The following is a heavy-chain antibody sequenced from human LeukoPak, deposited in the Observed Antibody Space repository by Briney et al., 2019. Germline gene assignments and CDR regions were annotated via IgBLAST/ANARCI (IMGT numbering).Heavy chain of an antibody. J-gene: IGHJ3*02. CDR1: GYTFTGYY. Sequence: GASVKVSCKASGYTFTGYYMHWVRQAPGQGLEWMGGIIPIFGTANYAQKFQGRVTITADESTSTAYMELSSLRSEDTAVYYCARAYSSGWHDAFDIWGQGTMVTVSS. CDR3: ARAYSSGWHDAFDI. D-gene: IGHD6-19*01. V-gene: IGHV1-69*13. CDR2: IIPIFGTA.